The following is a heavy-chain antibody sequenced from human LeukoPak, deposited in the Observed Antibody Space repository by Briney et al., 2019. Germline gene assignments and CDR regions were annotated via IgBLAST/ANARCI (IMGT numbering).Heavy chain of an antibody. CDR3: ATVYYYGSGSYYNPLDY. Sequence: ASVKVSCKVSGYTLTELSMHWVRQSPGKGLEGRGGFDPEDGETIYAQKFQGRVTMTEDTSTDTAYMELSSLRSEDTAVYYCATVYYYGSGSYYNPLDYWGQGTLVTVSS. CDR1: GYTLTELS. CDR2: FDPEDGET. D-gene: IGHD3-10*01. J-gene: IGHJ4*02. V-gene: IGHV1-24*01.